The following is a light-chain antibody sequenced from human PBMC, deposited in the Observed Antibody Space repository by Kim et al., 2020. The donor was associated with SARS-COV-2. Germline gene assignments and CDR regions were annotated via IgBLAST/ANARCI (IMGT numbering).Light chain of an antibody. CDR3: QAWDSSTDVV. CDR2: QYS. CDR1: KLGDKY. J-gene: IGLJ2*01. V-gene: IGLV3-1*01. Sequence: SYELTQPPSVSVSPGQTASITCSGDKLGDKYACWYQQKPGQSPVLVIYQYSKRPSGIPERFSGSNSGNTATLTISGTQAMDEADYYCQAWDSSTDVVFGG.